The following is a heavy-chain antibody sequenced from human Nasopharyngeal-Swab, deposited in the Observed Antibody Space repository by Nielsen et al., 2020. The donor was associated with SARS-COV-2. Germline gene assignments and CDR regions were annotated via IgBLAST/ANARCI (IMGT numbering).Heavy chain of an antibody. D-gene: IGHD4-17*01. CDR1: GYTLTELS. CDR3: ATDPPMTTGTPGYYGMDV. V-gene: IGHV1-24*01. J-gene: IGHJ6*02. CDR2: FDPEDGET. Sequence: ASVKVSCKVSGYTLTELSMHWVRQAPGKGLEWMGGFDPEDGETIYAQKFQGRVTMTEDTSTDTAYMELSSLRSEDTAVYYCATDPPMTTGTPGYYGMDVWGQGTTVTVAS.